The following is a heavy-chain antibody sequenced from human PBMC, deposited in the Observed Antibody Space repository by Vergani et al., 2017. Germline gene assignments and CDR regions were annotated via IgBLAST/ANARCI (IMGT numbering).Heavy chain of an antibody. J-gene: IGHJ6*02. Sequence: QVQLVQSGAEVKKPGASVKVSCKASGGTFSSYAISWVRQAPGQGLEWMGGIIPIFGTANYAQKFQGRVTITADESTSTAYMELMSLRSEDTAVYYCARTYSSSWYYYYDGMDVWGQGTTVTVSS. CDR3: ARTYSSSWYYYYDGMDV. D-gene: IGHD6-13*01. V-gene: IGHV1-69*13. CDR2: IIPIFGTA. CDR1: GGTFSSYA.